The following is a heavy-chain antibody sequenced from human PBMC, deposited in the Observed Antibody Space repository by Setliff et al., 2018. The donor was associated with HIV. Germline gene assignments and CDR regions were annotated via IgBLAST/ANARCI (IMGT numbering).Heavy chain of an antibody. D-gene: IGHD3-22*01. V-gene: IGHV4-39*01. CDR1: GGTFSLSSYY. CDR3: ARRDSGYKLGASDL. CDR2: INHSGNT. Sequence: LSLTCTVSGGTFSLSSYYWGWIRQPPGKGLEWIGSINHSGNTYHSPSLKTRVTISVDTSNNQFSLKLSSVTAADTAVYYCARRDSGYKLGASDLWGQGTLVTVSS. J-gene: IGHJ3*01.